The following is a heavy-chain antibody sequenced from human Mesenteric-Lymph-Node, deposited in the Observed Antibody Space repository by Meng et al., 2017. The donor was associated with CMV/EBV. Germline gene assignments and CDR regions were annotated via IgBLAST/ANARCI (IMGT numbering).Heavy chain of an antibody. CDR1: GFTVSSNY. Sequence: LSLTCAASGFTVSSNYMSWVRQAPGKGLEWVSIIYSGGNTYYADSVKGRFTISRDNSKNTVYLQMNSLRPEDTAVYYCARHIVVVGYYYGMDVWGQGTTVTVSS. V-gene: IGHV3-66*02. D-gene: IGHD2-2*01. J-gene: IGHJ6*02. CDR2: IYSGGNT. CDR3: ARHIVVVGYYYGMDV.